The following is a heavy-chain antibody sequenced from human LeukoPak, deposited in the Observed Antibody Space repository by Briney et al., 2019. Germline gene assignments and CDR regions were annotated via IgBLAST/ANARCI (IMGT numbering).Heavy chain of an antibody. D-gene: IGHD1-26*01. CDR3: ARVLGSGSYPFKKYYFDY. CDR2: INPNSGGT. CDR1: GYTFTGYY. J-gene: IGHJ4*02. V-gene: IGHV1-2*02. Sequence: GASVKVSCKASGYTFTGYYMHWVRQAPGQGLEWMGWINPNSGGTSYAQKFQGRVTMTRDTSISTAYMELSRLRSDDTAVYYCARVLGSGSYPFKKYYFDYWGQGTLVTVSS.